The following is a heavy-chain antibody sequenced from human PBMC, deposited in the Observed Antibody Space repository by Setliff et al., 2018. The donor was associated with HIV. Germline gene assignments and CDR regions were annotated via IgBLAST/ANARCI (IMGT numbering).Heavy chain of an antibody. V-gene: IGHV4-34*01. CDR2: INHSGTT. Sequence: SESLSLTCTVSGGSFSDYYWSWIRQPPGKGLEWIGEINHSGTTNSNPSLKSRVTISVDTSKNQFSLRLSSVTAADTAIYYCARARTDYYDRRRRSHYYIDVWARGATVTVSS. J-gene: IGHJ6*03. D-gene: IGHD3-22*01. CDR1: GGSFSDYY. CDR3: ARARTDYYDRRRRSHYYIDV.